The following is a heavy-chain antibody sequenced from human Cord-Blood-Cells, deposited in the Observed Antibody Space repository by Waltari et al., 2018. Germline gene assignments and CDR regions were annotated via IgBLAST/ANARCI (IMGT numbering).Heavy chain of an antibody. V-gene: IGHV4-34*01. J-gene: IGHJ5*02. CDR1: GGSFSGYY. Sequence: QVQLQQWGAGLLKPSETLSLTCAVYGGSFSGYYRSWIRQPPGKGLEWIGEINHSGSTNYNPSLKSRVTISVDTSKNQFSLKLSSVTAADTAVYYCARVRIQLWLRGWFDPWGQGTLVTVSS. D-gene: IGHD5-18*01. CDR3: ARVRIQLWLRGWFDP. CDR2: INHSGST.